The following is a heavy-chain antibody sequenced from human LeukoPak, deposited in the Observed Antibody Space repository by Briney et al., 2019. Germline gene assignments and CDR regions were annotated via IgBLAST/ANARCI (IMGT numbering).Heavy chain of an antibody. J-gene: IGHJ4*02. CDR3: ARAMTS. Sequence: GRCLTLSCAASGSTFSSQAVTWVRQAAGKGLECVSGISGGGGTSSYAESGKGRFTISRDNTKNTLHMQMNSQRAEDTAVYYCARAMTSWCQGTLVTVSA. V-gene: IGHV3-23*01. CDR1: GSTFSSQA. CDR2: ISGGGGTS.